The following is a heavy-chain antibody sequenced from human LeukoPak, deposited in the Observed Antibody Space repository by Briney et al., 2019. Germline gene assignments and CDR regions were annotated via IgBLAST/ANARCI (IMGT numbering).Heavy chain of an antibody. CDR3: ARERSIAALNYGMDV. CDR1: GYTFTSYG. J-gene: IGHJ6*02. Sequence: ASVKVSCKASGYTFTSYGISWVRQAPGQGLEWMGWISAYNGNTNYAQKLQGRVTMTTDTSTSTAYMELSSLRSEDTAVYYCARERSIAALNYGMDVWGQGTTVTVSS. CDR2: ISAYNGNT. V-gene: IGHV1-18*01. D-gene: IGHD6-6*01.